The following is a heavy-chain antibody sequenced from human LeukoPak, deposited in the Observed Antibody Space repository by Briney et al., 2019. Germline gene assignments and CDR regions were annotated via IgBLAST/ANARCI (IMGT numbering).Heavy chain of an antibody. CDR3: AKENWVYNWKYDSSGSGINY. Sequence: GGSLRLSCAASGFTFNNYAMSWVRQAPGKGLEWVSTISGGGGSTYSADSVKGRFTISRDNSKNTLYLQMSSLRAEDTAVYYCAKENWVYNWKYDSSGSGINYWGQGTLVTVSS. D-gene: IGHD3-22*01. V-gene: IGHV3-23*01. J-gene: IGHJ4*02. CDR1: GFTFNNYA. CDR2: ISGGGGST.